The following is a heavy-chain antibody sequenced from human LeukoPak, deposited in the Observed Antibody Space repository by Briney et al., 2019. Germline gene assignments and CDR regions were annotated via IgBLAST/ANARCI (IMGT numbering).Heavy chain of an antibody. V-gene: IGHV3-23*01. Sequence: GGYLRLSCAASGFTFSSYAMSWVRQAPGKGLEWVSAISGSGGSTYYADSVKGRFTISRDNSKNTLYLQMNSLRAEDTAVYYCAKVRGGHDYSNYVPYFDYWGQGTLVTVSS. CDR3: AKVRGGHDYSNYVPYFDY. CDR2: ISGSGGST. CDR1: GFTFSSYA. J-gene: IGHJ4*02. D-gene: IGHD4-11*01.